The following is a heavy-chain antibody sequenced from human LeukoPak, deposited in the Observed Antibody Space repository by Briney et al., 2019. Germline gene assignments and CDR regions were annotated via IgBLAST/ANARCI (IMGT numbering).Heavy chain of an antibody. CDR1: GFSFGYYA. CDR3: AKLSSGSPSNFQH. CDR2: INYSGGSS. J-gene: IGHJ1*01. V-gene: IGHV3-23*05. D-gene: IGHD1-26*01. Sequence: GGSLRLSCAASGFSFGYYAMTWVRQAPGKGLEWVSRINYSGGSSTYTDSVKGRFTTSRDNSKNTLFLQMNSLRAEDTAIYYCAKLSSGSPSNFQHWGRGTLVTVSS.